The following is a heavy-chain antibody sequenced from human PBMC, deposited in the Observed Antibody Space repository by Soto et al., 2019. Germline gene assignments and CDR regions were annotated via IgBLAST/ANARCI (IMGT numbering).Heavy chain of an antibody. CDR1: GFTVSSNY. D-gene: IGHD6-25*01. CDR2: IYSGGST. Sequence: EVPLVETGGGLIQPGGSLRLSCAASGFTVSSNYMSWVRQAPGKGLEWVSVIYSGGSTYYADSVKGRFTISRDNSKNTWYLQMNSLSAEDTAVYYCARDLAGNYYDYWGQRTLVTVSS. V-gene: IGHV3-53*02. J-gene: IGHJ4*02. CDR3: ARDLAGNYYDY.